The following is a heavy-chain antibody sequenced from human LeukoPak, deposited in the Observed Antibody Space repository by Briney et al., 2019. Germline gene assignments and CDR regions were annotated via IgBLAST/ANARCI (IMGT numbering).Heavy chain of an antibody. J-gene: IGHJ4*02. Sequence: ASAKVSCKASGYTFTGYYMHWVRQAPGQGLEWMGWINPNSGGTNYAQKFQGRVTMTRDTSISTAYMELSRLRSDDTAVYYCAGNSGYVLSPFDYWGQGTLVTVSS. CDR1: GYTFTGYY. CDR2: INPNSGGT. V-gene: IGHV1-2*02. D-gene: IGHD5-12*01. CDR3: AGNSGYVLSPFDY.